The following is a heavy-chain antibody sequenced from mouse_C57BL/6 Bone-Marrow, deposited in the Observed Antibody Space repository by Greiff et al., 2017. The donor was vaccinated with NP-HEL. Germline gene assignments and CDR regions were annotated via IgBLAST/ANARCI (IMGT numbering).Heavy chain of an antibody. V-gene: IGHV1-64*01. CDR2: IHPNSGST. J-gene: IGHJ1*03. CDR3: AWLLRRYFDV. CDR1: GYTFTSYW. D-gene: IGHD2-3*01. Sequence: VQLQQSGAELVKPGASVKLSCKASGYTFTSYWMHWVKQRPGQGLEWIGMIHPNSGSTNYNEKFKSKATLTVDKSSSTAYMQLSSLTSEDSAVYYCAWLLRRYFDVWGTGTTVTVSS.